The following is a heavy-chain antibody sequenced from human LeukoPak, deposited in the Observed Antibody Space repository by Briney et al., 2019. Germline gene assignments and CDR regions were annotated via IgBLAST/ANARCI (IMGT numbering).Heavy chain of an antibody. CDR2: INHSGST. J-gene: IGHJ4*02. CDR1: GGSFSGYY. Sequence: SETLSLTCAVYGGSFSGYYWSWIRQPPGKGLEWIGEINHSGSTNYNPSLKSRVTISVDTSKNQFSLKLSSVTAADTAAYYCARSPYCSGGSCYSDDYWGQGTLVTVSS. D-gene: IGHD2-15*01. V-gene: IGHV4-34*01. CDR3: ARSPYCSGGSCYSDDY.